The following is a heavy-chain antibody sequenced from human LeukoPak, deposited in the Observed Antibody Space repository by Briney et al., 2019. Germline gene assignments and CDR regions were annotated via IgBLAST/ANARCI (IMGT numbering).Heavy chain of an antibody. CDR3: ARPTSYYYDSSGSFDP. D-gene: IGHD3-22*01. CDR2: FDPEDGET. Sequence: ASVKVSCKVSGYTLTELSMHWVRQAPGKGLEWMGGFDPEDGETIYAQKFQGRVTMTEDTSTDTAYMELSSLRSEDTAVYYCARPTSYYYDSSGSFDPWGQGTLVTVSS. V-gene: IGHV1-24*01. CDR1: GYTLTELS. J-gene: IGHJ5*02.